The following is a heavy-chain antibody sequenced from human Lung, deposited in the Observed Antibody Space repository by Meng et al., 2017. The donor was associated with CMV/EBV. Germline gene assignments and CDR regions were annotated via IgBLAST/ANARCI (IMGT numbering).Heavy chain of an antibody. Sequence: GGSLRLXCAASGFTFDDYAMHWVRQAPGKGLEWVSLISWDGGSTYYADSVKGRFTISRDNSKNSLYLQMNGLRAEDTALYYCAKEYIAAAGTDYYYVMDVWRQGTTVSVSS. CDR1: GFTFDDYA. CDR3: AKEYIAAAGTDYYYVMDV. V-gene: IGHV3-43D*03. D-gene: IGHD6-13*01. CDR2: ISWDGGST. J-gene: IGHJ6*02.